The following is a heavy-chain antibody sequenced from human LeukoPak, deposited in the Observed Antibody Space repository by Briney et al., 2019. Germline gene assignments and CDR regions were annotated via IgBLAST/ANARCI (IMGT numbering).Heavy chain of an antibody. CDR2: IYHTGSI. CDR1: GCPIISSYF. D-gene: IGHD2-15*01. CDR3: ASPHCSGGSCYDLPLDY. V-gene: IGHV4-38-2*01. J-gene: IGHJ4*02. Sequence: SETLSLPCAVSGCPIISSYFWGWVRQPPGKGLEWVGSIYHTGSIYYNPSLKSRVTMSVDRSKNQFSLRLNSVTAADTAVYYCASPHCSGGSCYDLPLDYWGQGALVTVSS.